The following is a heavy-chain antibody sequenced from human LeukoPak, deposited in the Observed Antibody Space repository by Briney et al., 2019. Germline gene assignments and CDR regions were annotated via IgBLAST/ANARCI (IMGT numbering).Heavy chain of an antibody. Sequence: GASVKVSCKASGYTFTSYGISWVRQAPGQGLEWMGWISAYNGNTNYAQKLQGRVTMTTDTSTSTAYMELRSLRSDDTAVYYCAKGTRGRYCSGGSCYSDYYYGMDVWGQGTTVTVSS. D-gene: IGHD2-15*01. J-gene: IGHJ6*02. CDR3: AKGTRGRYCSGGSCYSDYYYGMDV. CDR1: GYTFTSYG. V-gene: IGHV1-18*01. CDR2: ISAYNGNT.